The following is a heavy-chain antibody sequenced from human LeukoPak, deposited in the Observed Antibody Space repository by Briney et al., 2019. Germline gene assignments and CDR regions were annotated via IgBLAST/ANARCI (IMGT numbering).Heavy chain of an antibody. CDR3: ARVSPLAIFGVVKFYYYYMDV. Sequence: ASVKVSCKASGYTFTSYDINWVRQATGQGLEWMGIINPSGGSTSYAQKFQGRVTMTRDTSTSTVYMELSSLRSEDTAVYYCARVSPLAIFGVVKFYYYYMDVWGKGTTVTVSS. J-gene: IGHJ6*03. D-gene: IGHD3-3*01. CDR1: GYTFTSYD. CDR2: INPSGGST. V-gene: IGHV1-46*01.